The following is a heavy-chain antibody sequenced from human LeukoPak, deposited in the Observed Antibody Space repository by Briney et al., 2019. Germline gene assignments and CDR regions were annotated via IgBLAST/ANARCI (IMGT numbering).Heavy chain of an antibody. Sequence: PGRSLRLSCAASGFTFSSYGMHWVRQAPGKGLEWVAVIWYGGSNKYYTDSGKGRFTVSRDKSHNTLYLQMHSLRADDTALYYCAKDSVVGATTRGVYGMDVWGQGTTVTVSS. CDR1: GFTFSSYG. CDR3: AKDSVVGATTRGVYGMDV. D-gene: IGHD1-26*01. J-gene: IGHJ6*02. CDR2: IWYGGSNK. V-gene: IGHV3-33*03.